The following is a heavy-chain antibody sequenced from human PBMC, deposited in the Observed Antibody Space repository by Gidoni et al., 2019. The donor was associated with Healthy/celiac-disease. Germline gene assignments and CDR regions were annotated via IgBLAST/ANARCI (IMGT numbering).Heavy chain of an antibody. Sequence: EVQLVESGGGLVQPGGSLRLPCAASGFTVSSNYMSWVRQAPGKGLEWVSVIESGGSTYYADSVKGRFTISRHNSKNTLYLQMNSLRAEDTAVYYCARGNFGGAFDYWGQGTLVTVSS. J-gene: IGHJ4*02. D-gene: IGHD3-10*01. CDR3: ARGNFGGAFDY. CDR1: GFTVSSNY. CDR2: IESGGST. V-gene: IGHV3-53*04.